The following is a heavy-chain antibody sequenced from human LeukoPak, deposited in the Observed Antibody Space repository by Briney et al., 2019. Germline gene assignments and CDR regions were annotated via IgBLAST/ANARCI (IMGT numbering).Heavy chain of an antibody. V-gene: IGHV3-66*01. CDR1: GFTVSSNY. J-gene: IGHJ4*02. CDR2: IYSGGST. Sequence: PGGSLRLSCAASGFTVSSNYMSWVRQAPGKGLEWVSVIYSGGSTYYADSVKGRFTISRDNSKNTLYLQMNSLRADDTAIYYCAKRSLYRALPYFDQWGQGTLVTVSS. D-gene: IGHD3-16*01. CDR3: AKRSLYRALPYFDQ.